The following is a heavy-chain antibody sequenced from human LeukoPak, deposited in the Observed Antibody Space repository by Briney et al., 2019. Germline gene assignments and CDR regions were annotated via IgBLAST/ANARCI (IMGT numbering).Heavy chain of an antibody. V-gene: IGHV4-4*02. CDR1: GGSISSSNW. J-gene: IGHJ6*02. CDR3: ARKYYSGSGAIYGMDV. Sequence: SETPSLTCSVSGGSISSSNWWRRVRPPPGKGLEWIGEIYHSGSSNDNPSLKSRVTISVDKSKNQFSLKLNSVTAADTAVYYCARKYYSGSGAIYGMDVWGQGTTVTVSS. D-gene: IGHD3-10*01. CDR2: IYHSGSS.